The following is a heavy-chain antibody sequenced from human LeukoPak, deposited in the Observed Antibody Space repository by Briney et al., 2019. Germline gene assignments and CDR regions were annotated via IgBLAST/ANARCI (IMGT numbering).Heavy chain of an antibody. CDR2: IYTSGST. J-gene: IGHJ6*04. CDR1: GDSISSYY. Sequence: SETLSLTCSVSGDSISSYYCCWIRHPPGAGLEWIGRIYTSGSTNYNPSLKSRVTMSVDTSKNQFSLKLSSVTAADTAVYYCARGPPGRPDVWGKGTTVTVSS. V-gene: IGHV4-4*07. CDR3: ARGPPGRPDV.